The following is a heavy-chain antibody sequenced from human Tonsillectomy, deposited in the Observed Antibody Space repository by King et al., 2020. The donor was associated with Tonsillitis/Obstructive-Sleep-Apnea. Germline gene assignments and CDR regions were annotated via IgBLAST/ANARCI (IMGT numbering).Heavy chain of an antibody. D-gene: IGHD3-10*01. CDR3: ARGGFYGSGGPALYFDY. Sequence: QLQESGPGLVKPSGTLSLTCGVSGGSISSTNWWIWVRQPPGKGLEWIGEIFHSGSTSYNPSLKSRVTRSLDKSKNQFSLKRRSVTAADTALYSCARGGFYGSGGPALYFDYWGQGTLVTVSS. V-gene: IGHV4-4*02. CDR2: IFHSGST. J-gene: IGHJ4*02. CDR1: GGSISSTNW.